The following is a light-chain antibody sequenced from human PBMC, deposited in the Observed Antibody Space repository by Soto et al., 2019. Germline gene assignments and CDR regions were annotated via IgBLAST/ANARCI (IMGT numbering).Light chain of an antibody. V-gene: IGLV2-14*03. J-gene: IGLJ2*01. CDR3: SSYTSSNTVL. CDR1: SSDVGGYNY. Sequence: QSALTQPASVSGSPGQSITISCTGTSSDVGGYNYVSWYQHHPGKAPKLMICDVTDRPSGISFRFSGSKSGNTASLTISRLQAEDEADYYCSSYTSSNTVLFGAGTKLTVL. CDR2: DVT.